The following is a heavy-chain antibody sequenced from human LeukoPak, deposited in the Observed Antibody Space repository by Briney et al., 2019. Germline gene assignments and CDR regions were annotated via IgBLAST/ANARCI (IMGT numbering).Heavy chain of an antibody. CDR1: GFSFSGHW. J-gene: IGHJ4*02. D-gene: IGHD6-6*01. Sequence: PGVSLRLSCTASGFSFSGHWVHWARQLPGKGLVWVSRISPTGSTTSYADSVKGRFTVSRDNAKNTLYLQVNNLRAEDTAVYYCARGPNSNWSGLDFWGQGTLLTVSS. CDR2: ISPTGSTT. V-gene: IGHV3-74*01. CDR3: ARGPNSNWSGLDF.